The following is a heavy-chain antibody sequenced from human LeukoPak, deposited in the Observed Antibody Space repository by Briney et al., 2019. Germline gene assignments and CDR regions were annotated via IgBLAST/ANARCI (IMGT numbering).Heavy chain of an antibody. J-gene: IGHJ4*02. CDR1: GFTFGSYS. CDR3: ARAFDYGSGTYRALLH. D-gene: IGHD3-10*01. V-gene: IGHV3-48*01. CDR2: IIDNGNVI. Sequence: GGSLRLSCAASGFTFGSYSMNWVRQVPGKGLEWISYIIDNGNVIYYADSVQGRFTISRDNARNSPYLQMNNLRVEDTALYYCARAFDYGSGTYRALLHWGQGTLVTVSS.